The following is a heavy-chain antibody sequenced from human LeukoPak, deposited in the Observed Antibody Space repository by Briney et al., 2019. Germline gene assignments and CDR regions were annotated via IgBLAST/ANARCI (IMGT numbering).Heavy chain of an antibody. V-gene: IGHV3-30*02. CDR1: GFTFSDEG. Sequence: PGGSLRLSCAASGFTFSDEGMHWVRQAPGKGLEWVSFIHVDASEIYYADSVKGRFTISRDNAKNSLYLQMNSLRAEDTAMYYCAREDDWNYEDYWGQGTLVTVSS. J-gene: IGHJ4*02. CDR2: IHVDASEI. CDR3: AREDDWNYEDY. D-gene: IGHD1-7*01.